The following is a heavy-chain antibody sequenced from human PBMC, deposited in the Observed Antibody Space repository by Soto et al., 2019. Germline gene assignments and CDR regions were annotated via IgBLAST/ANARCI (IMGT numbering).Heavy chain of an antibody. CDR3: AREGSVSSYYDFWSGPSGFDY. CDR2: INHSGST. CDR1: GGSFSGYY. Sequence: SETLSLTCAVYGGSFSGYYWSWIRQPPGKGLEWIGEINHSGSTNYNPSLKSRVTISVDTSKNQFSLKLSSVTAADTAVYYCAREGSVSSYYDFWSGPSGFDYWGQGTLVTVSS. V-gene: IGHV4-34*01. D-gene: IGHD3-3*01. J-gene: IGHJ4*02.